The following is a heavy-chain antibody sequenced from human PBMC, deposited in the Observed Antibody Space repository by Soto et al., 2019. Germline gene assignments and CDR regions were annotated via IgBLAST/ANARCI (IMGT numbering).Heavy chain of an antibody. V-gene: IGHV3-7*03. J-gene: IGHJ2*01. CDR3: AKDGGSSGWYNWYFDL. Sequence: EMQLVESGGGLVQPGGSLRLSCAGSGLTFRNDWLSWVRQAPGKGLEWVANINQDGSERYYVDSVRGRFTISRDNSKNTLYLQMNSLRAEDTAVYYCAKDGGSSGWYNWYFDLGGRVTLVTVSS. CDR2: INQDGSER. CDR1: GLTFRNDW. D-gene: IGHD6-19*01.